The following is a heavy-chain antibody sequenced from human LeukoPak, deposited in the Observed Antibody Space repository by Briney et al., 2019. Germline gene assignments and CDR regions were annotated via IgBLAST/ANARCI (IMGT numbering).Heavy chain of an antibody. CDR2: INPSGGST. CDR3: ARDNYGDYAHYYYYYMDV. V-gene: IGHV1-46*01. D-gene: IGHD4-17*01. J-gene: IGHJ6*03. CDR1: GYTFTDYY. Sequence: ASVKVSCKASGYTFTDYYIHWVRQAPGQGLEWMGIINPSGGSTSYAQKFQGRVTMTRDTSTSTVYMELSSLRSEDTAVYYCARDNYGDYAHYYYYYMDVWGKGTTVTISS.